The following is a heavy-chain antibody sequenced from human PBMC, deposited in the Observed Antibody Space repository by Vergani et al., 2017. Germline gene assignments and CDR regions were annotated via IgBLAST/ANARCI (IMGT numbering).Heavy chain of an antibody. CDR1: GFTFSSYS. V-gene: IGHV3-21*04. Sequence: EVQLVESGGGLVKPGGSLRLSCAASGFTFSSYSMNWVRQAPGKGLEWVSSISSSSSYIYYADSVKGRFTISRDNAKNSLYLQMNSLRAEDTAVYYCAKGIGRPGSSWFDYWGQGTLVTVSS. D-gene: IGHD6-13*01. CDR3: AKGIGRPGSSWFDY. J-gene: IGHJ4*02. CDR2: ISSSSSYI.